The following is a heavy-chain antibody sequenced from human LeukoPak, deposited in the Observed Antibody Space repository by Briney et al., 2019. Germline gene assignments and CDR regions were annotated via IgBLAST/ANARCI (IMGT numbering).Heavy chain of an antibody. J-gene: IGHJ4*02. CDR3: ARVGAARPVNPDPLDY. D-gene: IGHD6-6*01. V-gene: IGHV3-7*01. CDR1: RFTFSSYW. Sequence: GGSMTLSCAAYRFTFSSYWMSWDRQAQGKGMEWVANIKQDGSEKYYVDSVKGRFTISRDNAKNSLYLQMNSLRAEDTAVYYCARVGAARPVNPDPLDYWGQGTLVTVSS. CDR2: IKQDGSEK.